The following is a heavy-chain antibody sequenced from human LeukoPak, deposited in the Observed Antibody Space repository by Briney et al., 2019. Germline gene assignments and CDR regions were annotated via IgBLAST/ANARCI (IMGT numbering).Heavy chain of an antibody. V-gene: IGHV4-34*01. CDR3: ARVPPFLWFGESRTFHGMDV. CDR2: ISDSGST. CDR1: GGSFRGYF. D-gene: IGHD3-10*01. Sequence: SETLSLTCAVYGGSFRGYFWSWIRQPPGKGLEWIGEISDSGSTKYNPSLESRVTISVDTSKNLLSLKLSSVTAADTAVYYCARVPPFLWFGESRTFHGMDVWGQGTTVTVSS. J-gene: IGHJ6*02.